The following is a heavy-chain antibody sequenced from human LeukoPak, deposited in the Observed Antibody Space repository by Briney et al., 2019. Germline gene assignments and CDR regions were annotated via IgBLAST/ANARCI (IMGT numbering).Heavy chain of an antibody. J-gene: IGHJ3*02. D-gene: IGHD4-11*01. CDR2: INPNSGGT. CDR1: GYTFTGYY. V-gene: IGHV1-2*06. CDR3: ARSTTVGPIGAFDI. Sequence: GASVKVSCKASGYTFTGYYMHWVRQAPGQGLEWMGRINPNSGGTNYAQKFQGRVTMTRDTSINTAYMELSRLRSDDTAVYYCARSTTVGPIGAFDIWGQGTMVTVSS.